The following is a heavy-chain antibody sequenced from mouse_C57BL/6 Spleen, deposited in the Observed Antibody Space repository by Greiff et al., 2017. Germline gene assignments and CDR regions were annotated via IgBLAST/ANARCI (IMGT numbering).Heavy chain of an antibody. J-gene: IGHJ1*03. CDR3: ARPNYGSSPYWCLDV. CDR1: GFTFSDYG. V-gene: IGHV5-17*01. CDR2: ISSGSSTI. Sequence: EVKLMESGGGLVKPGGSLKLSCAASGFTFSDYGMHWVRQAPEKGLEWVAYISSGSSTIYYADTVKGRFTISRDNANNTLFLQMTSLRSEDTAMYYCARPNYGSSPYWCLDVWGTGTTVTVSS. D-gene: IGHD1-1*01.